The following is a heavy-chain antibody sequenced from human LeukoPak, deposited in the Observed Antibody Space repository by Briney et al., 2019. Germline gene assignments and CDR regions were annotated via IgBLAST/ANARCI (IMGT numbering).Heavy chain of an antibody. J-gene: IGHJ4*02. CDR3: AKMHGYFDY. V-gene: IGHV3-23*01. CDR1: GLTFSNYG. CDR2: ITGDGTTT. Sequence: GGSLRLSCEASGLTFSNYGMIWVRQAPGKGLQWVSAITGDGTTTYYADSVKGRFTISRDNSKNMLYLQMSSLRAEDTAVYYCAKMHGYFDYWGQGALVPVSS.